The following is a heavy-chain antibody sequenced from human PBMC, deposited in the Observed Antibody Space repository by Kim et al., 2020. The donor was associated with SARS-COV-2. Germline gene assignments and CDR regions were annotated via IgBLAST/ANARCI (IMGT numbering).Heavy chain of an antibody. V-gene: IGHV3-7*01. CDR3: TTKNY. CDR1: GFTFSSSW. CDR2: INRDGSGQ. J-gene: IGHJ4*02. Sequence: GGSLRLSCSASGFTFSSSWMTWGRQDPGKRLEWLGNINRDGSGQNYVGSLRGRFTISRDNTRNSLYLQMESLRAEDTAVYYCTTKNYWGQGTLVTVSS.